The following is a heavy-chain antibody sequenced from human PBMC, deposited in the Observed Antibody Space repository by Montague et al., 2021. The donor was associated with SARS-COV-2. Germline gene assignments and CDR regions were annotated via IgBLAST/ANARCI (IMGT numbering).Heavy chain of an antibody. CDR1: GFSLTTRGVG. CDR3: AHRATLTTSFDS. D-gene: IGHD4-17*01. V-gene: IGHV2-5*02. Sequence: PALVKPTQTLTLTCTFSGFSLTTRGVGVGWIRQPPGKALEWLALIYWDDDKRYSPSLKSRLTITKDTSKNQVVLTMTDMDPVDTATYFCAHRATLTTSFDSWGQGTLVTISP. J-gene: IGHJ4*02. CDR2: IYWDDDK.